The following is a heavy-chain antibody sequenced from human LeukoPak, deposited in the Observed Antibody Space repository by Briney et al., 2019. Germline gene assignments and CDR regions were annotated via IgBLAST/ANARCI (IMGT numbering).Heavy chain of an antibody. V-gene: IGHV1-24*01. CDR3: ATFQAYANSGHLRPYFDY. CDR1: GYSLTGLA. Sequence: ASVKVSCKISGYSLTGLAIHWVRQAPGKGLEWMGGSDPEDVKTSFAEKFQGRVTFTEDTSTDTAFMELSRLRSDDTAVYYCATFQAYANSGHLRPYFDYWGQGTLVTVSS. J-gene: IGHJ4*02. D-gene: IGHD3-22*01. CDR2: SDPEDVKT.